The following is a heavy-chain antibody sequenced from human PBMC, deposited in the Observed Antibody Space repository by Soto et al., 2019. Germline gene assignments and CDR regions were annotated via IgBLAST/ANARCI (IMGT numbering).Heavy chain of an antibody. Sequence: GASVKVSCKASGGTFSSYTISWVRQAPGQGLEWMGRIIPILGIANYAQRFQGRVTITADKSTSTAYMELSSLRSEDTAVFYCANTSKPYRGYYYYGMDVWGQGTTVTVSS. CDR1: GGTFSSYT. CDR3: ANTSKPYRGYYYYGMDV. J-gene: IGHJ6*02. V-gene: IGHV1-69*02. CDR2: IIPILGIA. D-gene: IGHD2-2*01.